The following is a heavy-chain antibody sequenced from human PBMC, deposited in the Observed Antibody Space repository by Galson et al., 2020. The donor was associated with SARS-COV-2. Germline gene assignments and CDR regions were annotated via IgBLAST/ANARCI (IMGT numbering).Heavy chain of an antibody. Sequence: GESLKISCKASGYTFTSYGISWVRQAPGQGLEWMGWISAYNGNTNYAQKLQGRVTMTTDTSTSTAYMELRSLRSDDTAVYYCARDLGGADYYDSSGYYSFDYWGQGTLVTVSS. V-gene: IGHV1-18*01. J-gene: IGHJ4*02. CDR1: GYTFTSYG. CDR2: ISAYNGNT. D-gene: IGHD3-22*01. CDR3: ARDLGGADYYDSSGYYSFDY.